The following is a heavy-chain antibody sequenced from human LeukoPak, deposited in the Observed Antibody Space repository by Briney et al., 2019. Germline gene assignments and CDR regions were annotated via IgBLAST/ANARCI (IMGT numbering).Heavy chain of an antibody. V-gene: IGHV3-30*03. J-gene: IGHJ6*02. CDR1: GFTFSSYG. D-gene: IGHD3-9*01. CDR2: ISYDGSNK. CDR3: ARGALRYFDWFGPYYYYGMDV. Sequence: GGSLRLSCAASGFTFSSYGMHWVRQAPGKGLEWVAVISYDGSNKYYADSVKGRFTISRDNSKNTLYLQMNSLRAEDTAVYYCARGALRYFDWFGPYYYYGMDVWGQGTTVTVSS.